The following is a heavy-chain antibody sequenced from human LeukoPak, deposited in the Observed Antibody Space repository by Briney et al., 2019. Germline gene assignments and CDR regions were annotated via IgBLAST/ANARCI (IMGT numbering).Heavy chain of an antibody. CDR2: IYYSGST. Sequence: PSETLSLTCTVSGGSISSYYWSWIRQPPGKGLEWIGYIYYSGSTYYNPSLKSRVTISVDTSKNQFSLKLSSVTAADTAVYYCARQEIGVIVVVPAAIRNDAFDIWGQGIMVTVSS. J-gene: IGHJ3*02. V-gene: IGHV4-59*08. D-gene: IGHD2-2*02. CDR1: GGSISSYY. CDR3: ARQEIGVIVVVPAAIRNDAFDI.